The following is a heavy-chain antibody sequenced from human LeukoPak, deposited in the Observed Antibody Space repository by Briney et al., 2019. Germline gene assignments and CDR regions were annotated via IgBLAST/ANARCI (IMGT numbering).Heavy chain of an antibody. J-gene: IGHJ4*02. CDR1: GFIFSNYA. CDR2: INSDGSST. CDR3: ARDQIFGVVIPFDY. D-gene: IGHD3-3*01. V-gene: IGHV3-74*01. Sequence: GGSLRLSCAASGFIFSNYAMNWVRQAPGKGLVWVSRINSDGSSTSYADSVKGRFTISRDNAKNTLYLQMNSLRAEDTAVYYCARDQIFGVVIPFDYWGQGTLVTVSS.